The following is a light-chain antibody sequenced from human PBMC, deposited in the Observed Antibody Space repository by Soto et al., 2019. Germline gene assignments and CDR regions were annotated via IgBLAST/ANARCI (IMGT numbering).Light chain of an antibody. CDR1: NSDVGGHNY. J-gene: IGLJ1*01. Sequence: QSTLTQTASVSGSLGQSITISCTGSNSDVGGHNYVSWYQQHPGKAPKLMIYEVGIRPSGVSTRFSGSKSGNTASLTISGLQAEDEADYYCSSYTSTILYGFGPGTKVTVL. CDR2: EVG. CDR3: SSYTSTILYG. V-gene: IGLV2-14*01.